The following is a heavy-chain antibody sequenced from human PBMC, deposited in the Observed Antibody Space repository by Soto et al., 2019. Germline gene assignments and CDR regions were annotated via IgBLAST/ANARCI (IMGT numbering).Heavy chain of an antibody. D-gene: IGHD5-12*01. CDR2: IKQDGAEK. CDR3: TRAVDSLALYYSHGMDV. Sequence: EGQLVESGGGLVQPGGSLRLSCEGSGFSFSSYWMSWVRQAPGKGLEWVANIKQDGAEKYYVESVKGRFTISRDNAKNSVNLQVHILRAEDTAVYYCTRAVDSLALYYSHGMDVWGQGTTVTVSS. J-gene: IGHJ6*02. V-gene: IGHV3-7*01. CDR1: GFSFSSYW.